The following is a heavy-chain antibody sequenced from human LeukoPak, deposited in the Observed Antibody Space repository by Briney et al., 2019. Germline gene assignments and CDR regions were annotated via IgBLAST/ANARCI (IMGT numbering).Heavy chain of an antibody. D-gene: IGHD6-13*01. CDR3: AREIPAAGHFDY. J-gene: IGHJ4*02. CDR2: VHYTGGT. CDR1: GGSISGYY. Sequence: SETLSLTCAVSGGSISGYYWMWVRQPPGKGLEWIGYVHYTGGTRYNPSLKSRVTISVDTSQNQFSLKLSAVTAADTVVYYCAREIPAAGHFDYWGQGFLVTVSS. V-gene: IGHV4-59*01.